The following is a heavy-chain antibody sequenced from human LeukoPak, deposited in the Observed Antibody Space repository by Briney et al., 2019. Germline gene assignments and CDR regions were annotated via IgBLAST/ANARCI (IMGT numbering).Heavy chain of an antibody. CDR1: GYTFTGYY. D-gene: IGHD3-3*01. Sequence: ASVKVSCKASGYTFTGYYVHWVRQAPGQGLEWMGWINPNSGGTNYAQKFQGRVTMTRDTSISTAYMELSRLRSDDTAVYYCARVADFWSGYYGSYAFDIWGQGTMVTVSS. J-gene: IGHJ3*02. CDR3: ARVADFWSGYYGSYAFDI. V-gene: IGHV1-2*02. CDR2: INPNSGGT.